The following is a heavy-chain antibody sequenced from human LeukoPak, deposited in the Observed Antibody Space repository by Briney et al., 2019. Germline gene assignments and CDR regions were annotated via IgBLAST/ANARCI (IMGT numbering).Heavy chain of an antibody. V-gene: IGHV4-34*01. CDR3: ARTTIFGVGRNWFDP. D-gene: IGHD3-3*01. CDR2: INHSGST. Sequence: PSETLSLTCAVYGGSFSGYYWSWIRQPPGKGLEWIGEINHSGSTNYNPSLKSRVTISVDTSKNQFSLKLSSVTAADTAAYYCARTTIFGVGRNWFDPWGQGTLVTVSS. J-gene: IGHJ5*02. CDR1: GGSFSGYY.